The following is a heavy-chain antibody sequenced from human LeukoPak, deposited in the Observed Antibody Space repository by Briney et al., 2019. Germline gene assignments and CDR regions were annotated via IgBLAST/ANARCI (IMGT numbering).Heavy chain of an antibody. J-gene: IGHJ4*02. D-gene: IGHD3-22*01. CDR2: ISAYNGNT. Sequence: ASVKVSCKASGYTFIKYDTHWVRQAPGQGLEWMGWISAYNGNTNYAQKLQGRVTMTTDTSTSTAYMELRSLRSEDTAVYYCARVTSDSSGYYYENLYYFDYWGQGTLVTVSS. CDR3: ARVTSDSSGYYYENLYYFDY. CDR1: GYTFIKYD. V-gene: IGHV1-18*01.